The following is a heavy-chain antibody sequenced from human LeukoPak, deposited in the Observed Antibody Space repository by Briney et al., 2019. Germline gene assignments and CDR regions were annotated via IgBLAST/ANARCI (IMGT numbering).Heavy chain of an antibody. J-gene: IGHJ6*03. CDR2: IYPGDSDT. D-gene: IGHD5-18*01. Sequence: GESLKISCKGSGYSFTSYWIGWVRQMPGKGLEWMGIIYPGDSDTRYSPSFQGQATISADKSISTAYLQWSSLKASDTAMYYCARLNVDTAMVNNYYYMDVWGKGTTVTVSS. V-gene: IGHV5-51*01. CDR3: ARLNVDTAMVNNYYYMDV. CDR1: GYSFTSYW.